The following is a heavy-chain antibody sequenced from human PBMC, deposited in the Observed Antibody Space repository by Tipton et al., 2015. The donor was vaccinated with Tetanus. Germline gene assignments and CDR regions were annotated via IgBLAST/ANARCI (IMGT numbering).Heavy chain of an antibody. CDR3: ASLPKHWLAPRGAP. D-gene: IGHD6-19*01. J-gene: IGHJ5*02. CDR2: IYYGGAP. CDR1: GGSVNSGTYY. V-gene: IGHV4-61*01. Sequence: LRLSCSVSGGSVNSGTYYWSWIRQPPGKGLEWLGDIYYGGAPQYNPSLESRLTISMDTSKNQVSLNLTSVTAADTAIYYCASLPKHWLAPRGAPWGQGALVTVSS.